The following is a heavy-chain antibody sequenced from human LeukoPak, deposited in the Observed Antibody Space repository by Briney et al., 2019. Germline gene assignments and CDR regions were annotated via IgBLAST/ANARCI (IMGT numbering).Heavy chain of an antibody. CDR3: ARTPDYYYGSGSSSFFDY. CDR1: GYTFTDYG. Sequence: ASVKVSCKTSGYTFTDYGITWVRQAPGQGLQWMGWISTYNGNTNYAQQLQGRVTMTTDTATSTAYMEVRSLRSDGTAVYYCARTPDYYYGSGSSSFFDYWGQGTLVTVSS. CDR2: ISTYNGNT. J-gene: IGHJ4*02. D-gene: IGHD3-10*01. V-gene: IGHV1-18*01.